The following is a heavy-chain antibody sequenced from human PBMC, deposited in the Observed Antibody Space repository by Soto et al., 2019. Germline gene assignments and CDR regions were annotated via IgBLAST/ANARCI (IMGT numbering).Heavy chain of an antibody. D-gene: IGHD4-17*01. CDR1: GTSISNSY. J-gene: IGHJ5*02. Sequence: SDALICTGTSSGTSISNSYCSLIRQPPGNTLERSGDIYYSGITNNNQSLKSRVTISVDTSKNQFSLKLSSVTAADTVVYYCAKLPWADYGGIFDPWGQGTLVTVSS. CDR2: IYYSGIT. V-gene: IGHV4-59*01. CDR3: AKLPWADYGGIFDP.